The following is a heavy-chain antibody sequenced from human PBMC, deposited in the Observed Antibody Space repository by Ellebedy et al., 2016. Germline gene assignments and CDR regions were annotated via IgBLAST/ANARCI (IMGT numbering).Heavy chain of an antibody. Sequence: GGSLRLXCAASGLTFSSHAMSWVRQPPGKGLEWVSAISGSGGNTYYADSVKGRFTISRDNSKNTLYLQMNSLRAEDTAAYYCAKGDYGPGIQLWSPDYWGQGTLVTVSS. CDR3: AKGDYGPGIQLWSPDY. CDR2: ISGSGGNT. V-gene: IGHV3-23*01. J-gene: IGHJ4*02. CDR1: GLTFSSHA. D-gene: IGHD5-18*01.